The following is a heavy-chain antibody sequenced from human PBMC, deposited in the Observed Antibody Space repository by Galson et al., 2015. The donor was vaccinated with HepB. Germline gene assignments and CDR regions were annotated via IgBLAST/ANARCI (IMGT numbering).Heavy chain of an antibody. CDR3: ARLRRGGVYAIRGVVAATPEGFDP. CDR1: GDSASSNSAA. J-gene: IGHJ5*02. Sequence: CAISGDSASSNSAAWNWIRQSPSRGLEWLGRTYYRSKWYNDYAVSVRSRITINPDTSKNQFSLQLNSVTPEDTAVYYCARLRRGGVYAIRGVVAATPEGFDPWGQGTLVTVSS. CDR2: TYYRSKWYN. D-gene: IGHD2-15*01. V-gene: IGHV6-1*01.